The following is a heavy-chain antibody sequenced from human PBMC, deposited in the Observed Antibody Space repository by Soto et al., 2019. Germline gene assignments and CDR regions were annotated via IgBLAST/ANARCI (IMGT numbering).Heavy chain of an antibody. J-gene: IGHJ6*02. D-gene: IGHD2-2*02. Sequence: GGSLRLSCAASGFTFSSYAMHWVRQAPGKGLEWVAVISYDGSNKYYADSVKGRFTISRDNSKNTLYLQMDSLRAEDTAVYYCARDLVVVPAAIRGGPYYYYGMDVWGQGTTVTVSS. V-gene: IGHV3-30-3*01. CDR1: GFTFSSYA. CDR3: ARDLVVVPAAIRGGPYYYYGMDV. CDR2: ISYDGSNK.